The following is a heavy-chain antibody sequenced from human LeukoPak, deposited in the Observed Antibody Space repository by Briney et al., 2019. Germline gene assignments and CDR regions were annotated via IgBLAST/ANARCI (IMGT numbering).Heavy chain of an antibody. D-gene: IGHD1-26*01. Sequence: PSETLSLTCTVSDGSISSYYWSWIRQPPGKGLEWIGTIYHSGSTYYNPSLKTRVTISVDTSKHQFSLKLSSVTAADTAVYYCARRGRTAGYSGSYYVRNSLDYWGQGTLVTVSS. J-gene: IGHJ4*02. CDR2: IYHSGST. V-gene: IGHV4-59*04. CDR3: ARRGRTAGYSGSYYVRNSLDY. CDR1: DGSISSYY.